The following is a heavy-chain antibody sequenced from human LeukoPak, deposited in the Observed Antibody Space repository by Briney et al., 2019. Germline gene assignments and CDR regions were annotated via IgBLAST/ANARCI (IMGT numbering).Heavy chain of an antibody. J-gene: IGHJ4*02. CDR2: IYHSRTT. D-gene: IGHD3-10*01. Sequence: PSETLSLTCAVSGGPISSNNWRSWARQPPGKGLEWIGEIYHSRTTNYNPSLRSRVTISVDKSKNQFSLKLSSVTAADTAVYYCVRGITVIRGVFDYWGQGALVTVSS. CDR3: VRGITVIRGVFDY. CDR1: GGPISSNNW. V-gene: IGHV4-4*02.